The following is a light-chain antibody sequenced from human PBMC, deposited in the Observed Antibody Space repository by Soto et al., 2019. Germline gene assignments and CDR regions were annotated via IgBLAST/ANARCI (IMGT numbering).Light chain of an antibody. V-gene: IGLV1-36*01. CDR2: YND. CDR1: SSNIGHNA. Sequence: QPVLTQPPSVSGAPRQRVTISCSGGSSNIGHNAVNWYQQLPGKAPKLLIYYNDLLPSGVSDRFSGSKSGTSASLAISGLQSEDEAEYYCATWDDSLNGVMFGGGTKLTVL. J-gene: IGLJ3*02. CDR3: ATWDDSLNGVM.